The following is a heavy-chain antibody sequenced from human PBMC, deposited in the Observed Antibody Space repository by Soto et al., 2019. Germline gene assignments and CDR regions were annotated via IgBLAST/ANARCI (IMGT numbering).Heavy chain of an antibody. CDR3: ASGQSDYGAFDS. D-gene: IGHD3-16*01. CDR2: IDPSDSYT. CDR1: GYSFTSYW. V-gene: IGHV5-10-1*01. Sequence: GAALKISWKGSGYSFTSYWNSWSRQMPGKGLVWMRRIDPSDSYTTHSPSFQGHVTISADQPISSAYLLWSSLKASDTAMYHCASGQSDYGAFDSRGQGRMVTVS. J-gene: IGHJ3*02.